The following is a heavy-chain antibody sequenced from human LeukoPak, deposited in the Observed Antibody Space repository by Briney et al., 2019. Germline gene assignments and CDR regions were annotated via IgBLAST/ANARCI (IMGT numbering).Heavy chain of an antibody. J-gene: IGHJ6*04. D-gene: IGHD3-10*02. CDR1: GFTFGDYA. CDR2: ISSSGSTI. Sequence: GQSLRLSCTASGFTFGDYAMSWFRQAPGKGLEWVSYISSSGSTIYYADSVKGRFTISRDNAKNSLYLQMNSLRAEDTAVYYCAELGITMIGGVWGKGTTVTISS. CDR3: AELGITMIGGV. V-gene: IGHV3-48*03.